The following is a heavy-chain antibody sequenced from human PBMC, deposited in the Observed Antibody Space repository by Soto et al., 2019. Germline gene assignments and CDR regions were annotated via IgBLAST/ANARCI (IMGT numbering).Heavy chain of an antibody. CDR3: ARHGFGSLHGLVDV. Sequence: QVQLQESGPGLVKPSETLSLTCTVSGGSITNYYCSWFRQPPGKGLEWIGYIQYNGYSAYNLSLKRPVTLSMDTSKTQFSLMLESVTATDTAVYYCARHGFGSLHGLVDVWGQGTTVIVSS. V-gene: IGHV4-59*08. J-gene: IGHJ6*02. CDR1: GGSITNYY. D-gene: IGHD3-10*01. CDR2: IQYNGYS.